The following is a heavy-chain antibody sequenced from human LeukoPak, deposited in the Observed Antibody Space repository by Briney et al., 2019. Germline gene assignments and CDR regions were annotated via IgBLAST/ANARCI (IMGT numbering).Heavy chain of an antibody. CDR2: ISGSGGST. J-gene: IGHJ3*02. V-gene: IGHV3-23*01. CDR1: GFTFSSYA. Sequence: GGSLRLSCAASGFTFSSYAMSWVRQAPGKGLEWVSAISGSGGSTYYADSVKGRFTISRDNSKNTLYLQINSLRAEDTAVYYCAKTVTGPDAFDIWGQGTMVTVSS. CDR3: AKTVTGPDAFDI. D-gene: IGHD4-23*01.